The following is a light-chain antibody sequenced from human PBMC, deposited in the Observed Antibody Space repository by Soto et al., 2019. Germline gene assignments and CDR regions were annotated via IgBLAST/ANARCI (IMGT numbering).Light chain of an antibody. J-gene: IGKJ4*01. CDR1: QGISSY. CDR2: AAS. V-gene: IGKV1-9*01. CDR3: QHLNSYPSLT. Sequence: DIQLTQSPSFLSASVGDRVTITCRASQGISSYLAWYQQKPGKAPKLLIYAASTLQSGVPSRFSGSGSGTEFTLTISSLQPEDFATYYYQHLNSYPSLTFGGGTKVEIK.